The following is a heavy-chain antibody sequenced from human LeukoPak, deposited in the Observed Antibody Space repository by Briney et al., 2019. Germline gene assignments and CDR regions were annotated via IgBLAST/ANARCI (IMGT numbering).Heavy chain of an antibody. CDR3: AKWVDYDILTGYYVSDF. Sequence: GGSLRLSCAASGFIFRNYAMSWVRQAPGKGLEWVSAITGSGDTTYYADSVKGRFTVSRDNSKNTLYVEMNTLRAEDTAVYYCAKWVDYDILTGYYVSDFWGQGTLVTVSS. V-gene: IGHV3-23*01. J-gene: IGHJ4*02. D-gene: IGHD3-9*01. CDR1: GFIFRNYA. CDR2: ITGSGDTT.